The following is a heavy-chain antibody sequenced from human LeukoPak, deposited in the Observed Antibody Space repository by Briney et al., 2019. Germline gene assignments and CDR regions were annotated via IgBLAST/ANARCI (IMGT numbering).Heavy chain of an antibody. D-gene: IGHD3-10*01. Sequence: SETLSLTCTVSGGSISRSSYYWGWIRQPPGKGLEWIGSINYSGSTYYNPSLKSRVTISVDTSKNQFSLKLNSVTAADTAVYSCARQDYYGSGWFDPWGQGTLVTVSS. CDR2: INYSGST. CDR3: ARQDYYGSGWFDP. CDR1: GGSISRSSYY. V-gene: IGHV4-39*01. J-gene: IGHJ5*02.